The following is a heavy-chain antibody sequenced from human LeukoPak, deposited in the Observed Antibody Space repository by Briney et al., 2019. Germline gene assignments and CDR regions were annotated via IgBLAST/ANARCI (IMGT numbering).Heavy chain of an antibody. CDR3: AGERGEEYSSGWYKTNFFYN. D-gene: IGHD6-19*01. V-gene: IGHV4-34*01. J-gene: IGHJ4*02. CDR1: GGSFSGYY. CDR2: INHSGST. Sequence: PSETLSLTCAVYGGSFSGYYWSWIRQPPGKGLEWIGEINHSGSTNYNPSLESRVAISADMSKNQISLQLTSVTGADTAVYYCAGERGEEYSSGWYKTNFFYNWGQGIRVTVSS.